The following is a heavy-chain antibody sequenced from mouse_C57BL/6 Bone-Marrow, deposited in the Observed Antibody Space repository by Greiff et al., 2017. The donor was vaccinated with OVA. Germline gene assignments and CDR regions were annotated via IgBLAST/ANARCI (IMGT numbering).Heavy chain of an antibody. CDR2: IYPGDGDT. J-gene: IGHJ1*03. CDR3: ARGGGGYYGSSWDFDV. CDR1: GYAFSSSW. D-gene: IGHD1-1*01. V-gene: IGHV1-82*01. Sequence: VQLQQSGPELVKPGASVKISCKASGYAFSSSWMNWVKQRPGKGLEWIGRIYPGDGDTNYNGKFKGKATLTADKSSSTAYMQLSRLTSEDSAVYFGARGGGGYYGSSWDFDVWGTGTTVTVSS.